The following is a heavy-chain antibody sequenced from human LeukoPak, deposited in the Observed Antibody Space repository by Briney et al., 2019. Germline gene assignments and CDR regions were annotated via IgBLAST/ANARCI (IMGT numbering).Heavy chain of an antibody. CDR1: GFTFSDHY. D-gene: IGHD3-16*01. J-gene: IGHJ3*02. CDR3: ARVTLGAFDI. Sequence: AGGSLRLSCAASGFTFSDHYMDWVRQAPGKGLEWVGRTRKKVNSYTTEYAASVMGRFTISRDDSKNSVYLHMNSLKTEDTAVYYCARVTLGAFDIWGQGTMVTVSS. V-gene: IGHV3-72*01. CDR2: TRKKVNSYTT.